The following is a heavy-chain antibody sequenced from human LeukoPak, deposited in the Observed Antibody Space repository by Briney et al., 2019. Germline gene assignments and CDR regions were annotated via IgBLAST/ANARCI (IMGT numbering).Heavy chain of an antibody. CDR3: ARGDGGDSYYKTY. D-gene: IGHD4-11*01. CDR2: ISSDSKYI. V-gene: IGHV3-21*01. J-gene: IGHJ4*02. Sequence: PGGSLRLSCAASGFTFNTYSMNWVRQAPGKGLEWVSSISSDSKYIYYADSLKGRFFISRDNAKNSLYLQMNSLRVEDTAVYYCARGDGGDSYYKTYWGRGTLVTVSS. CDR1: GFTFNTYS.